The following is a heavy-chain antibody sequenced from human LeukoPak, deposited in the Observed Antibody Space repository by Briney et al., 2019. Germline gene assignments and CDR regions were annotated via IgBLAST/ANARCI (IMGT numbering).Heavy chain of an antibody. D-gene: IGHD6-13*01. V-gene: IGHV4-31*03. CDR3: ARAGEYSSSWYDLFFDY. J-gene: IGHJ4*02. CDR1: GGSISSGGYY. CDR2: IYYSGST. Sequence: SQTLSLTCTVSGGSISSGGYYWSWIRQHPGKGLEWIGYIYYSGSTYYNPSLKSRVTISVDTSKNQFSLKLSSVTAADTAVYYCARAGEYSSSWYDLFFDYWGQGTLVTVSS.